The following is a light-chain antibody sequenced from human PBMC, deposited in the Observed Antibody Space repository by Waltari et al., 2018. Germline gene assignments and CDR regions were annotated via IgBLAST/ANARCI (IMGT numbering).Light chain of an antibody. CDR3: ASYTSSNTVI. CDR1: NSDIGRYNY. J-gene: IGLJ2*01. Sequence: QSALTQPASVSGSAGQSIAISCSGTNSDIGRYNYVSWYQQHPGNAPRLLIYDVSSWPSGVSNRFIGSNSGITASLAISGLQAEDEGDYFCASYTSSNTVIFGGGTRVTVL. CDR2: DVS. V-gene: IGLV2-14*03.